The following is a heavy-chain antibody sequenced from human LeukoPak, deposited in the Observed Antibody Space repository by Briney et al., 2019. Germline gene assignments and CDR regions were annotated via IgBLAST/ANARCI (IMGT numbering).Heavy chain of an antibody. D-gene: IGHD3-10*01. CDR3: ARAPGRGPGSYYRIDY. Sequence: SETLSLTCAVYGGSFSGYYWSWIRQPPGKGLEWIGEINHSGSTNYNPSLKSRVTISVDTSKNQFSLKLSSVTAADTAVYYCARAPGRGPGSYYRIDYWGQGTLVTVSS. CDR1: GGSFSGYY. V-gene: IGHV4-34*01. CDR2: INHSGST. J-gene: IGHJ4*02.